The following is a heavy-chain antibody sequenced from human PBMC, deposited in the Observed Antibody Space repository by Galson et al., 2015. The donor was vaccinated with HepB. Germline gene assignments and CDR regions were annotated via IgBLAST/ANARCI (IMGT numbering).Heavy chain of an antibody. CDR2: INAGNGNT. Sequence: SVKVSCKASGYTFTSYAMHWVRQAPGQRLEWMGWINAGNGNTKYSQKFQGRVTITRDTSASTAYMELSSLRSEDTAVYYCARFRVPGTSLDDYWGQRTLVTVSS. V-gene: IGHV1-3*01. D-gene: IGHD1-1*01. CDR1: GYTFTSYA. CDR3: ARFRVPGTSLDDY. J-gene: IGHJ4*02.